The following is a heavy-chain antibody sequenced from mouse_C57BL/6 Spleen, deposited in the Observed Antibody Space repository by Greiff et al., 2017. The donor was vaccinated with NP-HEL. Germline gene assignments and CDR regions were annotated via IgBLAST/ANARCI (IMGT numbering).Heavy chain of an antibody. CDR3: ARRDSNYLDY. J-gene: IGHJ2*01. CDR2: IDPSDSYT. D-gene: IGHD2-5*01. V-gene: IGHV1-69*01. Sequence: QVQLQQSGAELVMPGASVKLSCKASGYTFTSYWMHWVKQRPGQGLEWIGEIDPSDSYTNYNQKFKGKSTLTVDKSSSTAYMQLSSLTSEDSAVYYCARRDSNYLDYWGQGTTLTVSS. CDR1: GYTFTSYW.